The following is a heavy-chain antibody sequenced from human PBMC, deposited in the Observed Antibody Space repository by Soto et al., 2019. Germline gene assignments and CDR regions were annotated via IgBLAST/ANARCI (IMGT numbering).Heavy chain of an antibody. CDR3: AKDGGSVSPFLEWLVYFDY. CDR1: GFSCSNYA. CDR2: ISGSGGST. J-gene: IGHJ4*02. Sequence: GWSLRLSCATAGFSCSNYAMTWVRQAPGKGLEWVSAISGSGGSTYYADSMKGRFTISRDNSKNTLYLQLNSLRAEDTAAYYCAKDGGSVSPFLEWLVYFDYWGRGTLVTGSS. D-gene: IGHD3-3*01. V-gene: IGHV3-23*01.